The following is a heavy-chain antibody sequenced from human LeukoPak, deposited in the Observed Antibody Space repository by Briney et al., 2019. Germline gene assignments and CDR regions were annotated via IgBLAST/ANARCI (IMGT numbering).Heavy chain of an antibody. V-gene: IGHV3-30*02. CDR3: AKEYTPSSPLGELAS. J-gene: IGHJ4*02. Sequence: GGSLRLSCAVSGFNLNSYAMHWVRQAPGKGLEWVAVIRHDEANSFYADSVQGRFTISRDTSKKLLYLQMNSLRVEDTAVYYCAKEYTPSSPLGELASWGQGTLVTVSS. D-gene: IGHD6-6*01. CDR1: GFNLNSYA. CDR2: IRHDEANS.